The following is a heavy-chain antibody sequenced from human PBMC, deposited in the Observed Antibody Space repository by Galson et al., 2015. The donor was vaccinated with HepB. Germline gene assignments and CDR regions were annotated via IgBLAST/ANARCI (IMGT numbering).Heavy chain of an antibody. J-gene: IGHJ4*02. CDR3: ARGPEPEYYYDSSGYFPLDY. V-gene: IGHV5-51*01. Sequence: QSGAEVKKPGESLKISCKGSGYSFTSYWIGWVRQMPGKGLEWMGIIYPGDSDTRYSPSFQGQVTISADKSISTAYLQWSSLKASDTAMYYCARGPEPEYYYDSSGYFPLDYWGQGTLVTVSS. CDR2: IYPGDSDT. CDR1: GYSFTSYW. D-gene: IGHD3-22*01.